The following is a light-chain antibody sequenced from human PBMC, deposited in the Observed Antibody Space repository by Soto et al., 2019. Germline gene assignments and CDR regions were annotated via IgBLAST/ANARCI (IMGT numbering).Light chain of an antibody. CDR3: QQYDDYKLT. CDR2: GAS. CDR1: QSVSSN. Sequence: ETVMTQSPATLSASPGESATLSCGASQSVSSNLGWYQQKPGQAPRLLLYGASTRFTGVAARFSGNWSGTEDTITISSQHPEDFALYCLQQYDDYKLTFGGGTKVEIK. V-gene: IGKV3-15*01. J-gene: IGKJ4*01.